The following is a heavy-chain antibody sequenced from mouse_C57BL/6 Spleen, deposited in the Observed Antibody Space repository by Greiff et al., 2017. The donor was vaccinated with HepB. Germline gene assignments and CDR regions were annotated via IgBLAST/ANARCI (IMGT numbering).Heavy chain of an antibody. V-gene: IGHV1-42*01. CDR2: INPSTGGT. D-gene: IGHD2-13*01. CDR3: ARGGENYFDY. J-gene: IGHJ2*01. Sequence: VHVKQSGPELVKPGASVKISCKASGYSFTGYYMNWVKQSPEKSLEWIGEINPSTGGTTYNQKFKAKATLTVDKSSSTAYMQLKSLTSEDSAVYYCARGGENYFDYWGQGTTLTVSS. CDR1: GYSFTGYY.